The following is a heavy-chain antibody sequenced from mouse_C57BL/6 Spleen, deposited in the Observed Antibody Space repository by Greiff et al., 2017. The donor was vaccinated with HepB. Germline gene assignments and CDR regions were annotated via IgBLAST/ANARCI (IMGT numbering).Heavy chain of an antibody. D-gene: IGHD1-1*01. V-gene: IGHV14-3*01. Sequence: EVQLQESVAELVRPGASVKLSCTASGFNIKNTYMHWVKQRPEQGLEWIGRIDPANGNTKYAPKFQGKATITADTSSNTAYLQLSSLTSEDTAIYYCARHYYGSPLYYYAMDYWGQGTSVTVSS. J-gene: IGHJ4*01. CDR3: ARHYYGSPLYYYAMDY. CDR2: IDPANGNT. CDR1: GFNIKNTY.